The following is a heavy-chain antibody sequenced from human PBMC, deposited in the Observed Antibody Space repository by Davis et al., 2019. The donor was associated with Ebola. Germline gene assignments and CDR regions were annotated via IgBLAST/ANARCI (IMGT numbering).Heavy chain of an antibody. V-gene: IGHV4-34*01. CDR3: ARGPLTTPPFFDY. CDR1: GGSFSGYY. CDR2: INHSGST. J-gene: IGHJ4*02. D-gene: IGHD4-11*01. Sequence: PSETLSLTCAVYGGSFSGYYWSWIRQPPGKGLEWIGEINHSGSTNYNPSLKSRVTISVDTSKNQFSLKLSSVTAADTAVYYCARGPLTTPPFFDYWGQGTLVTVSS.